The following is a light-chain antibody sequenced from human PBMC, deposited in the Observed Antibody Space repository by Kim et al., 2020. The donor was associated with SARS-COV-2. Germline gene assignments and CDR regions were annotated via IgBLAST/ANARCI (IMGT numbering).Light chain of an antibody. CDR1: SSDVGSYNR. J-gene: IGLJ1*01. V-gene: IGLV2-18*02. CDR3: SSYTSSSTYV. CDR2: EVS. Sequence: QSALTPPPSVSGSPGHSVTISCTGTSSDVGSYNRVSWYQPPPGTAPKLMIYEVSNRPSGVPDRFSGSKSGNTASLTISGLQAEDEAEYYCSSYTSSSTYVFGTGTKVTVL.